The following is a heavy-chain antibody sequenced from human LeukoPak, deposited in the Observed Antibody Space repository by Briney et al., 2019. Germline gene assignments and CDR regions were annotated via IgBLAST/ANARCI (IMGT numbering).Heavy chain of an antibody. Sequence: TGGSLRLSCAASGFTVSSNYMSWVRQAPGKGLEWVSGIYSGGSTYYADSVKGRFTISRDNSKNTLYLQMNSLRAEATAVYYCARDGRIAAAGSLSWYYGMDVWGQGTTVTVSS. J-gene: IGHJ6*02. V-gene: IGHV3-53*01. CDR3: ARDGRIAAAGSLSWYYGMDV. CDR2: IYSGGST. CDR1: GFTVSSNY. D-gene: IGHD6-13*01.